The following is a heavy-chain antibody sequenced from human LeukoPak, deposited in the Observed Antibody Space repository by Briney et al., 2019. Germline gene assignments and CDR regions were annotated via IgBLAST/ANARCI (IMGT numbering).Heavy chain of an antibody. D-gene: IGHD3-3*01. CDR3: ARPYDFWSASSDDAFDI. CDR1: GYTFTSYD. J-gene: IGHJ3*02. CDR2: MNPNSGNT. Sequence: VKXSCKASGYTFTSYDINWVRQATGQGLEWMGWMNPNSGNTGYAQKFQGRVTMTRDNSISTAYMELSSLRSEDTAVYYCARPYDFWSASSDDAFDIWGQGTMVTVSS. V-gene: IGHV1-8*01.